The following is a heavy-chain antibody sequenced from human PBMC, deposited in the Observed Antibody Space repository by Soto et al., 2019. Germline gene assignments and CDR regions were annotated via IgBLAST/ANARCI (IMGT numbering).Heavy chain of an antibody. CDR3: ARMRAYSDDSSGYYPTYYFDY. D-gene: IGHD3-22*01. V-gene: IGHV2-26*01. Sequence: QVTLKESGPVLVKPTETLTLTCTVSGFSLSNARMGVSWIRQPPGKALEWLAHIFSNDEKSYSTSLKSRLTIPKDTSKRQVVLTMTNMDPVDTATSYCARMRAYSDDSSGYYPTYYFDYWGQGTLVTVSS. CDR2: IFSNDEK. CDR1: GFSLSNARMG. J-gene: IGHJ4*02.